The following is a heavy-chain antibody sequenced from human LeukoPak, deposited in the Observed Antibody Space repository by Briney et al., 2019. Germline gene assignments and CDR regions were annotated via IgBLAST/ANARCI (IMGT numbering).Heavy chain of an antibody. V-gene: IGHV3-30*18. CDR2: ISYDGSNK. D-gene: IGHD3-10*01. Sequence: GGSLRLSCAASGFTFSSYGMHWVRQAPGKGLEWVAVISYDGSNKYYADSVKGRFIISRDNSKNTLYLQMNSLRAEDTAVYYCAKDRGGNGDHFDYWGQGTLVTVSS. CDR3: AKDRGGNGDHFDY. J-gene: IGHJ4*02. CDR1: GFTFSSYG.